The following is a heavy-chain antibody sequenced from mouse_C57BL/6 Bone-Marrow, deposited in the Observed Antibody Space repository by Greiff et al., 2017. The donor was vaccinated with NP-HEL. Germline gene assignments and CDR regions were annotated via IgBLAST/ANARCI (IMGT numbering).Heavy chain of an antibody. CDR2: ISSGGDYI. V-gene: IGHV5-9-1*02. CDR3: TRALQKYYAMDY. D-gene: IGHD1-1*01. J-gene: IGHJ4*01. Sequence: EVHLVESGEGLVKPGGSLKLSCAASGFTFSSYAMSWVRQTPEKRLEWVAYISSGGDYIYYVDTVKGRFTISRDNARNTLYLQMSSLKSEDTAMYYCTRALQKYYAMDYWGQGTSVTVSS. CDR1: GFTFSSYA.